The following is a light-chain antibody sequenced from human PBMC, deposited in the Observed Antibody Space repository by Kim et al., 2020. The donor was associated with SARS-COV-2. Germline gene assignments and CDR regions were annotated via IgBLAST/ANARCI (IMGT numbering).Light chain of an antibody. V-gene: IGLV3-1*01. J-gene: IGLJ2*01. CDR3: QAWDRTTVV. Sequence: SVSPGQTASITCSGDKLGDKYACWYQQKPGQSPVLVIDQDSKRPSGIPERFSGSNSGNTATLTISGTQAMDEADYYCQAWDRTTVVFGGGTQLTVL. CDR2: QDS. CDR1: KLGDKY.